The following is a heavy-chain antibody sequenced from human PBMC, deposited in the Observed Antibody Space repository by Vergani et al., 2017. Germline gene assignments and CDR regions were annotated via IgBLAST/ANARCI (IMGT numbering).Heavy chain of an antibody. D-gene: IGHD3-9*01. V-gene: IGHV3-15*01. J-gene: IGHJ6*04. Sequence: EVQLVESGGGLVKPGGSLRLSCAASGFTFSYAWMSWVRQAPGKGLERVGHIKSQTDGGTTDYAEPVKGRFTISRDNAQSSLFLQMNSLRAEDTAVYYCARHINPYYDILTMGDGMDVWGKGTTVTVSS. CDR3: ARHINPYYDILTMGDGMDV. CDR1: GFTFSYAW. CDR2: IKSQTDGGTT.